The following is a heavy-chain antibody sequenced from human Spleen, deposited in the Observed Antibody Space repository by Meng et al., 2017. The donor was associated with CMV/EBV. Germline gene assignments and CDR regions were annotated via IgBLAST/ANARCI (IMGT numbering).Heavy chain of an antibody. CDR1: GFTFKNYA. J-gene: IGHJ4*02. CDR2: IYSGGVST. CDR3: ARGGHSSLWPLGY. D-gene: IGHD6-19*01. Sequence: AASGFTFKNYAMNWVRQAPGKGLEWVSVIYSGGVSTFYVDSVKGRFTISRDNSENTVSLQMNGLRAEDTAVYYCARGGHSSLWPLGYWGQGTLVTVSS. V-gene: IGHV3-23*03.